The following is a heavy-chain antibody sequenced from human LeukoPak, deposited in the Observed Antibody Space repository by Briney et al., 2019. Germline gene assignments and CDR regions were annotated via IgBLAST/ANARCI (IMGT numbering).Heavy chain of an antibody. CDR1: GFTLSSYS. J-gene: IGHJ4*02. V-gene: IGHV3-48*04. Sequence: GGSLRLSCAASGFTLSSYSMNWVRQAPGKGPEWVSYISSSSSAIYYADSVKGRFTISRDNAKNSLYLQMNSLRAEDTAVYYCARENSGSLDYWGQGTLVTVSS. D-gene: IGHD1-26*01. CDR2: ISSSSSAI. CDR3: ARENSGSLDY.